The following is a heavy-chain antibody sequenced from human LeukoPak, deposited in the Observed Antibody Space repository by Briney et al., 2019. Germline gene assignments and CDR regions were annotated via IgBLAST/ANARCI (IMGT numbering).Heavy chain of an antibody. J-gene: IGHJ4*02. V-gene: IGHV3-30*04. D-gene: IGHD3-10*01. Sequence: GGSLRLSCAASGFTFSSYAMHWVRQAPGKGLEWVAVISYDGSNKYYADSEKGRFTISRDNSKNTLYLQMNSLRAEDTAVYYCARDEGTMVRGVIRSFDYWGQGTLVTVSS. CDR1: GFTFSSYA. CDR2: ISYDGSNK. CDR3: ARDEGTMVRGVIRSFDY.